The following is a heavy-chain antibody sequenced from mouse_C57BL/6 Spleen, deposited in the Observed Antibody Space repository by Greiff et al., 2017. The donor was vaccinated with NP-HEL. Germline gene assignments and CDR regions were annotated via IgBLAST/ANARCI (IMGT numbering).Heavy chain of an antibody. Sequence: VQLQQSGPELVKPGDSVKISCKASGYSFPGYFMNWVMQSHGKSLEWIGRINPYNGDTFYNQKFKGKATLTVDKSSSTAHMGLLSLTSEDSAVYYCASCYSNYWYFDVWGTGTTVTVSS. CDR3: ASCYSNYWYFDV. D-gene: IGHD2-5*01. V-gene: IGHV1-20*01. CDR2: INPYNGDT. J-gene: IGHJ1*03. CDR1: GYSFPGYF.